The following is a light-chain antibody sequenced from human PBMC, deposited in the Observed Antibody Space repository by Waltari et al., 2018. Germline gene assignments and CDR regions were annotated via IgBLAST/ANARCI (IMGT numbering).Light chain of an antibody. J-gene: IGKJ4*01. V-gene: IGKV4-1*01. CDR3: QQYSTTPLT. CDR2: WAS. CDR1: QTVLYSSNNNNY. Sequence: DIVMTQSPDSLAVSLGERATLNCKSSQTVLYSSNNNNYVAWYQQKPGQPPNLLIYWASTRESGVPDRFSGSGSGTDFTLTISSLQAEDVAVYYCQQYSTTPLTFGGGTKVEVK.